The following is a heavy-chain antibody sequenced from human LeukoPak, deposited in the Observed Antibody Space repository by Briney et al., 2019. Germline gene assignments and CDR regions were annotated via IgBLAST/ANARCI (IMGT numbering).Heavy chain of an antibody. Sequence: GGSLRLSCAASGFTVSSNYMSWVRQAPGKGLEWVSVFYSGGSTYYADSVKGRFTISRDNSKNTLYLQMNSLRAEDTAVYYCAREGPYSSGWYYSDYWGQGTLVTVSS. CDR2: FYSGGST. CDR3: AREGPYSSGWYYSDY. J-gene: IGHJ4*02. D-gene: IGHD6-19*01. CDR1: GFTVSSNY. V-gene: IGHV3-66*01.